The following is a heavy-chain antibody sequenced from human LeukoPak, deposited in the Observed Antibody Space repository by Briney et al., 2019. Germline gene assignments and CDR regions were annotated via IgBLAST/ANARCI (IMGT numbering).Heavy chain of an antibody. Sequence: PGGSLRLSCAASGFTFSSYWMHWVRQAPGKGRVWVSRINSDGSSTSYADSVKGRFTISRDNAKNTLYLQMNSLRAEDTAVYYCARDGYGSGSQDLWGRGTLVTVSS. V-gene: IGHV3-74*01. CDR2: INSDGSST. J-gene: IGHJ2*01. D-gene: IGHD3-10*01. CDR1: GFTFSSYW. CDR3: ARDGYGSGSQDL.